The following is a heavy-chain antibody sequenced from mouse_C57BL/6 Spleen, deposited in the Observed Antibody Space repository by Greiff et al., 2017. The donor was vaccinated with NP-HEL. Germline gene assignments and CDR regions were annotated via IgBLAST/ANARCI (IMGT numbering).Heavy chain of an antibody. CDR1: GYAFSSYW. CDR2: IYPGDGDT. CDR3: AREVYYYGSSPYAMDY. Sequence: QVHVKQSGAELVKPGASVKISCKASGYAFSSYWMNWVKQRPGKGLEWIGQIYPGDGDTNYNGKFKGKATLTADKSSSTAYMQLSSLTSEDSAVYFCAREVYYYGSSPYAMDYWGQGTSVTVSS. D-gene: IGHD1-1*01. J-gene: IGHJ4*01. V-gene: IGHV1-80*01.